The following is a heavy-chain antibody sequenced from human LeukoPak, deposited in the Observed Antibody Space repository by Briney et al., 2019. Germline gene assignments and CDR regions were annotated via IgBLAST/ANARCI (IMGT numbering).Heavy chain of an antibody. D-gene: IGHD3-22*01. CDR2: IYYSGST. CDR3: ARVGDGGYCDSSGYYRPVGYYFDY. Sequence: SETLSLTCTVSGGSISSYYWNWIRQPPGKGLEWIGYIYYSGSTNYNPSLKSRVTISVDTSKNQFSLKLSSVTAADTAVYYCARVGDGGYCDSSGYYRPVGYYFDYWGQGTLVTVSS. CDR1: GGSISSYY. V-gene: IGHV4-59*01. J-gene: IGHJ4*02.